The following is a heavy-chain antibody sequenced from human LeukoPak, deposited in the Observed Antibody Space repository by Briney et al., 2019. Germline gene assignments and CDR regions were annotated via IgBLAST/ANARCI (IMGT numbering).Heavy chain of an antibody. V-gene: IGHV3-7*01. CDR3: ARGGPPYASDI. D-gene: IGHD1-14*01. J-gene: IGHJ3*02. CDR1: GFTFSSYG. Sequence: PGGSLRLSCGASGFTFSSYGMHWVRQAPGKGPEWVADIRSDGNEKNYLDSLKGRFTISRDNAKNSLYLQMNGLRVEDTAVYYCARGGPPYASDIWGQGTMVTVSS. CDR2: IRSDGNEK.